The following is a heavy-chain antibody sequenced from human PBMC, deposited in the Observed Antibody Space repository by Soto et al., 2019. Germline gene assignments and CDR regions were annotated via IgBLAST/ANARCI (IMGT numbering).Heavy chain of an antibody. CDR1: GGSISSSSYY. CDR3: GREKITGLFDY. Sequence: SETLSLTCTVSGGSISSSSYYWGWIRQPPGKGLEWIGSIYYSGSTYYNTSLKSRVTISVDTSKNQFSLKLTSVTAADTAVYKWGREKITGLFDYGGKEPLV. CDR2: IYYSGST. D-gene: IGHD2-8*02. J-gene: IGHJ4*02. V-gene: IGHV4-39*02.